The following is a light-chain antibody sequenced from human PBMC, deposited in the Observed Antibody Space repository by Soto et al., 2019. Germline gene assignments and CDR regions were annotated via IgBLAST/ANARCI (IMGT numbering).Light chain of an antibody. CDR2: EAS. CDR1: QSIGTG. V-gene: IGKV1-5*03. CDR3: QQYNGNSRT. J-gene: IGKJ1*01. Sequence: GDRITIPCRASQSIGTGLAWYQQRPGIAPKLLLYEASTLQSGVPSRFSGSGSGTEFSLTINSLQPDDFATYYCQQYNGNSRTFGQGTKVEI.